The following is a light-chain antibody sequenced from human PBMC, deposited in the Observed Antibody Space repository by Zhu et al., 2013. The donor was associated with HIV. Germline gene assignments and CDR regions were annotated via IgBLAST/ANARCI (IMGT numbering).Light chain of an antibody. Sequence: ESVLTQSPGTLSLSPGETGTLFCRASQSVSSSYLAWYQQKPGQAPRLLIYGASSRATGIPDRFSGSGSGTDFTLTISRLEPEDFAVYYCQQYGSSPRTFGQGTKVEIK. J-gene: IGKJ1*01. CDR1: QSVSSSY. CDR2: GAS. V-gene: IGKV3-20*01. CDR3: QQYGSSPRT.